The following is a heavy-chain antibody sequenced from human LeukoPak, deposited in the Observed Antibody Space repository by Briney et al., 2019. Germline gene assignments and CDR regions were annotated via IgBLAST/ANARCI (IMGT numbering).Heavy chain of an antibody. CDR3: ARHLSEWVEAFDI. Sequence: PSETLSLTCTVSGDSISSYYWSWIRQPPGKGLEWIGCIYYSGYTNYNPSLMGRVTISLDTSKNQFSLKLSSVTAADTAVYYCARHLSEWVEAFDIWGQGTMVTVSS. D-gene: IGHD1-26*01. CDR2: IYYSGYT. J-gene: IGHJ3*02. V-gene: IGHV4-59*08. CDR1: GDSISSYY.